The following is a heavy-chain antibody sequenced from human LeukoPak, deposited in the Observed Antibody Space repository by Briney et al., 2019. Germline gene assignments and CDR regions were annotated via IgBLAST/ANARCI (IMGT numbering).Heavy chain of an antibody. V-gene: IGHV5-51*01. J-gene: IGHJ3*02. Sequence: GESLKISXKGSGYRFTSYWIGWVRQMPGKGLEGMGIIYHGDSDTIYSPSFQGQVTISPDKSIRTAYLQWSSLKASDTAMYYCARRRYCSGGSCHQLGGDAFDIWGQGTMVTVSS. CDR3: ARRRYCSGGSCHQLGGDAFDI. CDR2: IYHGDSDT. CDR1: GYRFTSYW. D-gene: IGHD2-15*01.